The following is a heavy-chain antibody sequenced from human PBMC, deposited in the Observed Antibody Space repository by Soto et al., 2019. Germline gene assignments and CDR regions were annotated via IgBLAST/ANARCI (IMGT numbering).Heavy chain of an antibody. V-gene: IGHV3-21*01. J-gene: IGHJ4*02. CDR1: GFTFNKYT. CDR2: ISSSSSYK. Sequence: EVQLVESGGGLVKPGGSLRLSCVVSGFTFNKYTMNWVRQAPGKGLEWVSAISSSSSYKYYADSVKGRFTISRDNAKNSLHLQMNSLRAEDTAVYYCASTTLDYWGQGTLVTVSS. D-gene: IGHD2-15*01. CDR3: ASTTLDY.